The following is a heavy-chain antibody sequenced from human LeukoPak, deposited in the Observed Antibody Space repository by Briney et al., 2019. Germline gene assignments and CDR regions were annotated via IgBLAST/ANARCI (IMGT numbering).Heavy chain of an antibody. CDR2: VYSGGRT. J-gene: IGHJ6*03. V-gene: IGHV3-53*01. D-gene: IGHD3-10*01. CDR1: GFTVSSNY. CDR3: AREKETLLSITMVRGLIRRHYYMDV. Sequence: GGSLRLSCAASGFTVSSNYMSWVRQAPGKGLEWVAVVYSGGRTYYADSVKGRFTISRDNAKNSLYLQMNSLRAEDTAVYYCAREKETLLSITMVRGLIRRHYYMDVWGKGTTVTISS.